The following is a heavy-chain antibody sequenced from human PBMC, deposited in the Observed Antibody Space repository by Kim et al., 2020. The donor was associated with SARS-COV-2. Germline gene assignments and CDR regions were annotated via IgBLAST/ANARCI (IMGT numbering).Heavy chain of an antibody. CDR3: ASQGRPGSQLLPWYFDL. V-gene: IGHV1-69*13. J-gene: IGHJ2*01. CDR2: IIPIFGTA. D-gene: IGHD2-2*01. Sequence: SVKVSCKASGGTFSSYAISWVRQAPGQGLEWMGGIIPIFGTANYAQKFQGRVTITADESTSTAYMELSSLRSEDTAVYYCASQGRPGSQLLPWYFDLWGRGTLVTVSS. CDR1: GGTFSSYA.